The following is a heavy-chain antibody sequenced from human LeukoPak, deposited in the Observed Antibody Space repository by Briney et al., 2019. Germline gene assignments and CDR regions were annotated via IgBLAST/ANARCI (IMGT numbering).Heavy chain of an antibody. Sequence: GGSLRLSCAASGFTFSSYWMSWVRQAPGKGLEWVANIKQDGSEKYYVDSVKGRFTISRDNAKNSLYLQMNSLRAEDTAVYYCARDVRLFSVGLKNWFDPWGQGTLVTASS. J-gene: IGHJ5*02. D-gene: IGHD2-21*01. CDR1: GFTFSSYW. CDR2: IKQDGSEK. V-gene: IGHV3-7*01. CDR3: ARDVRLFSVGLKNWFDP.